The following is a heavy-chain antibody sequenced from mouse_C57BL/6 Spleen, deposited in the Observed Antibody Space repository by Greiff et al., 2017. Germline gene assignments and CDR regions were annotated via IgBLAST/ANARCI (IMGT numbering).Heavy chain of an antibody. CDR1: GYAFTNYL. Sequence: VQLKESGAELVRPGTSVKVSCKASGYAFTNYLIEWVKQRPGQGLEWIGVINPGSGGTNYNEKFKGKATLTADKSSSTAYMQLSSLTSEDSAVYFCARSFITTVVAPFAYWGQGTLVTVSA. CDR2: INPGSGGT. CDR3: ARSFITTVVAPFAY. V-gene: IGHV1-54*01. D-gene: IGHD1-1*01. J-gene: IGHJ3*01.